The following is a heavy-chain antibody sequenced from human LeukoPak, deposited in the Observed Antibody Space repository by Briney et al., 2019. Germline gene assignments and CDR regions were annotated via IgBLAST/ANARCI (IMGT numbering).Heavy chain of an antibody. Sequence: PGGSLRLSCAASGFTFSSYSINWVRQDPGEGLEWVSYISSSSSTIYYADSVKGRFTISRDNAKNSLYLQMNSLRAEDTAVYYCARDFHGGWTDYWGQGTLVTVSS. CDR3: ARDFHGGWTDY. J-gene: IGHJ4*02. V-gene: IGHV3-48*04. D-gene: IGHD6-19*01. CDR1: GFTFSSYS. CDR2: ISSSSSTI.